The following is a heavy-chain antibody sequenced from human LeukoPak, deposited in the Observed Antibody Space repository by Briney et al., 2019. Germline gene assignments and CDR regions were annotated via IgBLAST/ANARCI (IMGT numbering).Heavy chain of an antibody. J-gene: IGHJ4*02. Sequence: PSETLSLTCTVSGGSISSYYWSWIRQPPGKGLEWIGYIYYNGSTNYNPSLKSRVTISVDTSKNRFSLKPSSVTAADTAVYYCAREPITGTTPFDYWGQGTLVTVSS. CDR3: AREPITGTTPFDY. D-gene: IGHD1-20*01. CDR2: IYYNGST. V-gene: IGHV4-59*01. CDR1: GGSISSYY.